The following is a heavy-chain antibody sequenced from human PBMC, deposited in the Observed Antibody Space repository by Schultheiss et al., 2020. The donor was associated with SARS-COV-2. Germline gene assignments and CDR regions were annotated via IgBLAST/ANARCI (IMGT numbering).Heavy chain of an antibody. CDR1: GFTFSDYY. CDR3: LLWGANGYYTVGNFYAGVT. V-gene: IGHV3-15*01. D-gene: IGHD2-8*02. J-gene: IGHJ1*01. CDR2: IRSKVHGETT. Sequence: GGSLRLSCAASGFTFSDYYMSWIRQAPGKGLECVAHIRSKVHGETTEYAAPVKGRFTISRDDSENTLFLQMNGLEAEDTAVYYCLLWGANGYYTVGNFYAGVTWCQGTLVTVSS.